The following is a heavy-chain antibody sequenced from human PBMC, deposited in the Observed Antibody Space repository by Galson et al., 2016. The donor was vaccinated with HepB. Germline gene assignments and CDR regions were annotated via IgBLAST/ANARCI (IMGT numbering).Heavy chain of an antibody. CDR2: IKHDGSEK. Sequence: LRLSCAASGFTFSTYWMAWVRQVPGKGLEWVANIKHDGSEKYYGDSVKGRFTISRDNAEKSLYLQMNYLRAEDTAVYYCAREIPFGAYRDSSCFLDYWGQGTLVTVSS. V-gene: IGHV3-7*01. J-gene: IGHJ4*02. CDR1: GFTFSTYW. CDR3: AREIPFGAYRDSSCFLDY. D-gene: IGHD3-22*01.